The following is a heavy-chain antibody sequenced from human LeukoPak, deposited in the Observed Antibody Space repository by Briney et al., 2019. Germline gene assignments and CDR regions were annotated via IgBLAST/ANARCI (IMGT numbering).Heavy chain of an antibody. J-gene: IGHJ4*02. D-gene: IGHD2-15*01. Sequence: ASVKVSCEASGYTFTSYGISWVRQAPGQGLEWMGWISAYNGNTNYAQKLQGRVTMTTDTSTSTAYMELRSLRSDDTAVYYCARDVRHRRYCSGGSCYFADYWGQGTLVTVSS. CDR2: ISAYNGNT. V-gene: IGHV1-18*01. CDR3: ARDVRHRRYCSGGSCYFADY. CDR1: GYTFTSYG.